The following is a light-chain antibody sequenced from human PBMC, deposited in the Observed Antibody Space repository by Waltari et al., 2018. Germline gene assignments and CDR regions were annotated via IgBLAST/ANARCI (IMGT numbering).Light chain of an antibody. Sequence: DIVMTQSPDSLAVSLGERATINCKSSQSVLYSSNNKNYLAWYQQKPGQPPKLLIYWASTRESGFPDRFSGSGSGTDFTLTISSLQAEDVAVYYCQQYYSTLLFTFGPGTKVDIK. CDR3: QQYYSTLLFT. CDR1: QSVLYSSNNKNY. CDR2: WAS. V-gene: IGKV4-1*01. J-gene: IGKJ3*01.